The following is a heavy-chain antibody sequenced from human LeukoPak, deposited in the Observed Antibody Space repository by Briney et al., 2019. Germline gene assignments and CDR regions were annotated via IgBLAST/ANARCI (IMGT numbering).Heavy chain of an antibody. CDR2: IYSGGST. V-gene: IGHV3-66*01. J-gene: IGHJ4*02. D-gene: IGHD6-13*01. CDR3: ARIAAAGGYFDY. Sequence: GGSLRLSGAPFGFTFSRNYMSWVRQPPGKGLKWVSVIYSGGSTYYADSVKGRFTISRDNSKNTLYLQMNSLRAEDTAVYYCARIAAAGGYFDYWGQGTLVTVSS. CDR1: GFTFSRNY.